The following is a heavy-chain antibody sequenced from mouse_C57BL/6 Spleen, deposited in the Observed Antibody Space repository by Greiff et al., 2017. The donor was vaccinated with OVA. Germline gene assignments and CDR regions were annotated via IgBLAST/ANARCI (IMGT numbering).Heavy chain of an antibody. CDR2: IDPSDSYT. CDR1: GYTFTSYW. V-gene: IGHV1-69*01. CDR3: ARSEGPAYFDY. Sequence: QVQLQQPGAELVMPGASVKLSCKASGYTFTSYWMHWVKQRPGQGLEWIGEIDPSDSYTNYNQKFKGKSTLTVDKSSSTAYMQLSSLTSEDSAVYDCARSEGPAYFDYWGQGTTLTVSS. J-gene: IGHJ2*01.